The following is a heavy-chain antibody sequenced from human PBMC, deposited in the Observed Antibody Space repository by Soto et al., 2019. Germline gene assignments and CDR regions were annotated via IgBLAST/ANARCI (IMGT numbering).Heavy chain of an antibody. CDR3: ARHSIAARQFDY. Sequence: QLQLQESGPGLVKPSETLSLTCTVSGGSISSSSYYWGWIRQPPGKGLEWIGSIYYSGSTYYNPSLKSRVTISADTSKNQFSLKLSSVTAADTAVYYCARHSIAARQFDYWGQGTLVTVSS. J-gene: IGHJ4*02. CDR1: GGSISSSSYY. D-gene: IGHD6-6*01. CDR2: IYYSGST. V-gene: IGHV4-39*01.